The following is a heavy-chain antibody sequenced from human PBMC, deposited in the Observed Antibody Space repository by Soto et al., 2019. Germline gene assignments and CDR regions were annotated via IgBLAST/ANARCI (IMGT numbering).Heavy chain of an antibody. CDR2: ISDDGINK. Sequence: QVHLVESGGGVVQPGRSLRLSCAASGFSFSTYAMHGVRQAPGKGLEWVAVISDDGINKYYADAVKGRLTISRDSSKDTLYLQMNSLRAEDTAVYYCARERHTMISTHFDYWGQGTLVTVSS. CDR1: GFSFSTYA. D-gene: IGHD3-22*01. V-gene: IGHV3-30-3*01. CDR3: ARERHTMISTHFDY. J-gene: IGHJ4*02.